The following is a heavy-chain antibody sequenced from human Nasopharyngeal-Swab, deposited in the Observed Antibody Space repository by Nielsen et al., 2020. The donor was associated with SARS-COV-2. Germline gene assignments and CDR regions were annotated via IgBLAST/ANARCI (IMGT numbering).Heavy chain of an antibody. CDR3: ATGPVVAATEWFDP. D-gene: IGHD2-15*01. V-gene: IGHV1-24*01. Sequence: WVRQAPGKGLEWMGGIDPEDGERIYAQKFQGRVTMTEDTSTDTAYRELSSLRSEDTAVYYCATGPVVAATEWFDPWGQGTLVTVSS. CDR2: IDPEDGER. J-gene: IGHJ5*02.